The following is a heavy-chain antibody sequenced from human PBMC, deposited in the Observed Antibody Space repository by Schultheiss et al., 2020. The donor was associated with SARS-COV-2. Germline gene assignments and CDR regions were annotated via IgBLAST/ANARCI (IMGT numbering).Heavy chain of an antibody. CDR1: GGSFSGYY. J-gene: IGHJ5*02. CDR2: INHSGST. V-gene: IGHV4-34*01. CDR3: ARHGSAAIRQGWFDP. Sequence: GILRLSCAVYGGSFSGYYWSWIRQPPGKGLEWIGEINHSGSTYYNPSLKSRVTISVDTSKNQFSLKLSSVTAADTAVYYCARHGSAAIRQGWFDPWGQGTLVTVSS. D-gene: IGHD2-2*01.